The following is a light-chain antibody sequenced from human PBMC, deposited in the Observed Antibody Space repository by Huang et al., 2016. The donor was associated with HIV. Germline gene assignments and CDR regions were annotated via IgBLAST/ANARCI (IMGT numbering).Light chain of an antibody. CDR3: QQYDDLPLT. V-gene: IGKV1-33*01. CDR1: QDITNS. J-gene: IGKJ4*02. CDR2: DAS. Sequence: DIQMAQSPSSLSASVGDRVTITCQASQDITNSLNWFQQKPGKGPNLLIYDASNLQTEVPSRFTGNGSGTHFMFTIISLQPEDSATYYCQQYDDLPLTFGGGTRVEIK.